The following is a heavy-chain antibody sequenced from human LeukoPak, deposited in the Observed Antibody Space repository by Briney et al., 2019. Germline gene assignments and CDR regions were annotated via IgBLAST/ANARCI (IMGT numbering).Heavy chain of an antibody. Sequence: ASVKVSCKASGYTFTGYYMHWVRQAPGQGLEWMGWINPNSGGTNYAQKFQGRVTMTRDTSISTAYMELSRLRSDDTAVFYCARDPVTMVRGVIVDYGMDDWGQGTTVTVSS. V-gene: IGHV1-2*02. J-gene: IGHJ6*02. D-gene: IGHD3-10*01. CDR3: ARDPVTMVRGVIVDYGMDD. CDR2: INPNSGGT. CDR1: GYTFTGYY.